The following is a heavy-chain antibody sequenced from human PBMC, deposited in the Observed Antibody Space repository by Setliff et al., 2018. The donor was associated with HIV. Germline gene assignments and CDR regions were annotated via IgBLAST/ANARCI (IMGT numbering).Heavy chain of an antibody. J-gene: IGHJ4*02. CDR3: ARGPNPPESTSWLWY. CDR2: TRQDEGEK. V-gene: IGHV3-7*03. CDR1: GFTFRNYW. D-gene: IGHD6-13*01. Sequence: GGSLRLSCVASGFTFRNYWMGWVRQAPGKRLEWVANTRQDEGEKFYVDSVKGRFAMSRDNAKNSLYLQMTSLRAEDTAVHYCARGPNPPESTSWLWYWGRGTLVTVSS.